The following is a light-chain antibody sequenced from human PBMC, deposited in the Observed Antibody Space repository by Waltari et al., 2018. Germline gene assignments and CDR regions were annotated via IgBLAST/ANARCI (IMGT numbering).Light chain of an antibody. CDR2: RSN. CDR3: AAWDKSLNALV. J-gene: IGLJ2*01. CDR1: SSNIGTSD. Sequence: QSVLTQPPSASGPPGQSVTLSCSGRSSNIGTSDVYWYQQLPGTAPKFLIYRSNQRPSGVPDRFSGSKSGTSGSLAISGLRSEDEADYYCAAWDKSLNALVFGGGTRLTVL. V-gene: IGLV1-47*01.